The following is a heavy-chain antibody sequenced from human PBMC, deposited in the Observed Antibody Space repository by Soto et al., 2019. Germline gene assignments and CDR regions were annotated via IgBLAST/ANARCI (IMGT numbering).Heavy chain of an antibody. V-gene: IGHV4-31*03. CDR3: AREINDYYDSSGPNWFDP. CDR1: GGSISSGGYY. J-gene: IGHJ5*02. CDR2: IYYSGST. Sequence: PSETLSVTCTVSGGSISSGGYYWSWIRHHPGKGLEWIGYIYYSGSTYYNPSLKSRVTISVDTSKNQFSLKLSSVTAADTAVFYCAREINDYYDSSGPNWFDPWGQGTLVTVSS. D-gene: IGHD3-22*01.